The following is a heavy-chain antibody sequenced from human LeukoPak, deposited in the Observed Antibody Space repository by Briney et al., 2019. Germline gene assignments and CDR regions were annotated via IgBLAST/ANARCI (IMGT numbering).Heavy chain of an antibody. J-gene: IGHJ4*02. Sequence: GGSLRLSCAASGFTFSSYSMNWVRQAPGKGLEWVSSISSSSSYIYYADSGKGRFTISRDNAKNSLYLQMNSLRAEDTAVYYCARDHCSSTSCYLDWGQGTLVTVSS. CDR2: ISSSSSYI. CDR3: ARDHCSSTSCYLD. D-gene: IGHD2-2*01. CDR1: GFTFSSYS. V-gene: IGHV3-21*01.